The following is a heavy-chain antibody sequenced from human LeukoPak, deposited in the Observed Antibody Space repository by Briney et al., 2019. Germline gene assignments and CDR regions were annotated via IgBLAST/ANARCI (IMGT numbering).Heavy chain of an antibody. CDR2: INSDGSTT. D-gene: IGHD2/OR15-2a*01. V-gene: IGHV3-74*01. CDR3: ASLSQYPSAWFDP. Sequence: GGSLRLSCAASGFNFNNYWMHWVRQTPGKGLEWVSRINSDGSTTTYADSVKGRFTISRDNTKNMLYLQMNSLTAEDTAMYYCASLSQYPSAWFDPWGQGTLVTVS. CDR1: GFNFNNYW. J-gene: IGHJ5*02.